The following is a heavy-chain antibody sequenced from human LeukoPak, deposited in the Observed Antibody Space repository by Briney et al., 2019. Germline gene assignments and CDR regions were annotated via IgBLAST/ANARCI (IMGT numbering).Heavy chain of an antibody. CDR2: IDHGGST. V-gene: IGHV4-38-2*01. D-gene: IGHD5-18*01. J-gene: IGHJ4*02. CDR3: ARNISLGRHTTMVTVFEY. Sequence: SETLSLTCAVAGYSISSGYYWGWIRQPPGKGLEWIGSIDHGGSTVYSPSLKSPVTISVDTSKNPFSLRLNSVTAADTAVYYCARNISLGRHTTMVTVFEYWAQGTLVTVSS. CDR1: GYSISSGYY.